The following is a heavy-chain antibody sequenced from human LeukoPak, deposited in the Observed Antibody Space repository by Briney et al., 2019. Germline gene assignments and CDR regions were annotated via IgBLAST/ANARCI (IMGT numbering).Heavy chain of an antibody. J-gene: IGHJ5*02. CDR2: IDWDDDK. V-gene: IGHV2-70*04. CDR1: GFSLSTSGMR. CDR3: VGYSSGWYDH. D-gene: IGHD6-19*01. Sequence: SGPALVKPTQTLTLTCTFSGFSLSTSGMRVSWIRQPPGKALEWLARIDWDDDKFYSTSLKTRLTISKDTSKNQVVLTMTNMDLVDTATYYCVGYSSGWYDHWGQGTQVTVSS.